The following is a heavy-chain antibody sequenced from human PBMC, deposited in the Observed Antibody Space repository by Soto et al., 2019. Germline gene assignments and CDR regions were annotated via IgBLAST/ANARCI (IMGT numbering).Heavy chain of an antibody. CDR3: AGSIAARGPFDP. J-gene: IGHJ5*02. CDR2: IYYSGST. V-gene: IGHV4-59*01. D-gene: IGHD6-6*01. Sequence: SETLSLTCTVSGGSISSYYWSWIRQPPGKGLEWIGYIYYSGSTNYNPSLKSRVTISVDTSKNQFSLKLSSVTAADTAVYYCAGSIAARGPFDPWGQGTLVTVS. CDR1: GGSISSYY.